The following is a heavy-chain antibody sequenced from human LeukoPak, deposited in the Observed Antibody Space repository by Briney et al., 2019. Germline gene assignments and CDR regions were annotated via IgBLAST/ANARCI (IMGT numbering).Heavy chain of an antibody. D-gene: IGHD3-22*01. CDR3: ARGLYYDSSGYYSDLDY. J-gene: IGHJ4*02. Sequence: SETLSLTCAVYGGSFSGYYWSWIRQPPGKGLEWIGEINHSGNTNYNPSLKSRVTISVDTSKNQFSLKLSSVTAADTAVYYCARGLYYDSSGYYSDLDYWGQGTLVTVSS. V-gene: IGHV4-34*01. CDR1: GGSFSGYY. CDR2: INHSGNT.